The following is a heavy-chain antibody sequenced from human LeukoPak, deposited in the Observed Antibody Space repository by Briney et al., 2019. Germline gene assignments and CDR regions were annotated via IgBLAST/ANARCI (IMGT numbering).Heavy chain of an antibody. V-gene: IGHV3-21*01. CDR2: ISRNSSYI. Sequence: PGGSLRLSCEASGFTFSSYSMNWVRQAPGKGLEWVSSISRNSSYIYYADSVKGRFTISRDNAKNSLYLQMNSLRREDTAVYYCARDHIVGRGLSKTISWFDPWGQGTLVTVSS. CDR1: GFTFSSYS. CDR3: ARDHIVGRGLSKTISWFDP. J-gene: IGHJ5*02. D-gene: IGHD2-15*01.